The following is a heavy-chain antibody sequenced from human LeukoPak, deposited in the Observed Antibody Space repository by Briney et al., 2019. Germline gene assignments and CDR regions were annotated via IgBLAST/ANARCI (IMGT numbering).Heavy chain of an antibody. CDR3: ARVGTMTKVFDY. CDR1: GGPISSGGYH. J-gene: IGHJ4*02. CDR2: FYYSGRP. D-gene: IGHD4-17*01. Sequence: KPSDTLSLTRTVSGGPISSGGYHWRWIRQHPGEGLELNEYFYYSGRPCYNPSLKSRVTKSVDTSKNQFSLKQSSATAANTVVYYCARVGTMTKVFDYSGQGTLVTVSS. V-gene: IGHV4-31*03.